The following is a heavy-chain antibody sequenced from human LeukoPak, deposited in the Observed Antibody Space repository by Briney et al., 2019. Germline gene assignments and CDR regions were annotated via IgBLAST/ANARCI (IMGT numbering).Heavy chain of an antibody. Sequence: GGSLRLSCAASGFTFSRYWMHWVRQAPGKGLVWVSHINSEGSSTNYADSVKGRFTISRDNAKNTLYLQMNSLRAEDTAVYYCARAIALDYWGQGTLVTVSS. CDR3: ARAIALDY. D-gene: IGHD2-21*01. CDR2: INSEGSST. J-gene: IGHJ4*02. CDR1: GFTFSRYW. V-gene: IGHV3-74*01.